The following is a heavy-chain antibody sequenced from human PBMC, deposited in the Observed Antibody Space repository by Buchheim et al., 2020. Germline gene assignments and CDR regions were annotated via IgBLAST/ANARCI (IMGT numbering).Heavy chain of an antibody. J-gene: IGHJ4*02. Sequence: QVQLQQWGAGLLKPSETLSLTCAVYGGSFSGYYWSWIRQPPGKGLEWIGEINHSGSTNYNPSLKSRVTISVDTSKNQFSLKLSSVTAADTAVYYCARLVGYGSIGVYYFIDYWGQGTL. CDR2: INHSGST. V-gene: IGHV4-34*01. CDR3: ARLVGYGSIGVYYFIDY. D-gene: IGHD2/OR15-2a*01. CDR1: GGSFSGYY.